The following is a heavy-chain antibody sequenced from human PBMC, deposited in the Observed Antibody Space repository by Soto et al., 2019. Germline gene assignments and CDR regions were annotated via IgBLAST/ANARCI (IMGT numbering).Heavy chain of an antibody. V-gene: IGHV4-30-2*01. Sequence: QLQLQESGSGLVKPSQTLSITCAVSGGSISSGGYSWSWIRQPPGKGLEWIGYIYHSGSTYYNPSLKSRVTLSVDRSKNLFSLKLISVTAADTAVYYCARVPDLWGQGTLVTVSS. D-gene: IGHD2-2*01. CDR2: IYHSGST. CDR1: GGSISSGGYS. CDR3: ARVPDL. J-gene: IGHJ5*02.